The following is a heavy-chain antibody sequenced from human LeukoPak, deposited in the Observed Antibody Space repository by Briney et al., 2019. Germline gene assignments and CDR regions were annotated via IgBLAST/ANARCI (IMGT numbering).Heavy chain of an antibody. V-gene: IGHV1-18*01. CDR3: ARDGAAASLKRLSRPNDWSDP. CDR1: GYTFTSYG. J-gene: IGHJ5*02. Sequence: ASVKVSCKASGYTFTSYGISWVRQAPGQGLEWMGWISAYNGNTNYAQKLQGRVTITTDTSTSTAYMELRSLRSDDTAVYYCARDGAAASLKRLSRPNDWSDPWGQGTLVTVSS. CDR2: ISAYNGNT. D-gene: IGHD3-16*02.